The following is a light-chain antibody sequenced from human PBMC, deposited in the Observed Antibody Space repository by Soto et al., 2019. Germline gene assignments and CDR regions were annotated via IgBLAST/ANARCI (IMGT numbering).Light chain of an antibody. CDR1: SSDVGGYNY. CDR3: SSYAGSNILV. Sequence: QSALTQPPSASGSPGQSVTISCTGTSSDVGGYNYVSWYQQHPGKVPKLMIYEVTKRPSGVPDRFSGSKSGNTASLTVSGVQAEDEADYYCSSYAGSNILVFGGGTKLTVL. CDR2: EVT. J-gene: IGLJ3*02. V-gene: IGLV2-8*01.